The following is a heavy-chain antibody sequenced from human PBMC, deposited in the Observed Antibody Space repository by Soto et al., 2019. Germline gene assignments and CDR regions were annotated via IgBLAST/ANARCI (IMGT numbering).Heavy chain of an antibody. V-gene: IGHV1-18*04. CDR1: GYTFTSYG. Sequence: QVQLVQSGAEVKKPGASVKVSCKASGYTFTSYGISWVRQAPGQGLEWMGWISAYNGNTNYAQKLQGRVTMTTDTATSTAYMELRSLRSDDTAVYYWAREGWSLVPVNYCYYGMGVWGQGTTVTGSS. D-gene: IGHD6-6*01. CDR3: AREGWSLVPVNYCYYGMGV. CDR2: ISAYNGNT. J-gene: IGHJ6*02.